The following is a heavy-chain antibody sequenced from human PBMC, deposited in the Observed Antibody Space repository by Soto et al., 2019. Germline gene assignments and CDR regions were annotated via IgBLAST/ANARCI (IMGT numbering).Heavy chain of an antibody. Sequence: KPSGTLCLTCAVSGDSISSGYYCAWIRRPPGKGLEWIGSIYHSGTTYYNPSLKSRVTISVDTSRNQFSLKLSSVTAADSAVYYCASTDNVGYYPDLGQGTLVTVSS. CDR3: ASTDNVGYYPD. CDR1: GDSISSGYY. CDR2: IYHSGTT. D-gene: IGHD3-3*01. V-gene: IGHV4-38-2*01. J-gene: IGHJ4*02.